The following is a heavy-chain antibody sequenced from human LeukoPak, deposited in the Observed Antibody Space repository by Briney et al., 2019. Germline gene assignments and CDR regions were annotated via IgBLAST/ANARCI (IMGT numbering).Heavy chain of an antibody. CDR3: AREESGGDFDY. Sequence: ASLKVSCKASGYTFTNYYMHWVRQAPGQGLEWMGLINPTGTGTNYAQKFRGRVTLARDTSTTTVYMELSSLRSEDTAVYYCAREESGGDFDYWGQGTLVTVSS. CDR2: INPTGTGT. D-gene: IGHD2-8*02. CDR1: GYTFTNYY. V-gene: IGHV1-46*01. J-gene: IGHJ4*02.